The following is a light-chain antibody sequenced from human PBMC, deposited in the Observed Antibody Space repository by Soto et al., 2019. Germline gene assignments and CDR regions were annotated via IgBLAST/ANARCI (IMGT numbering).Light chain of an antibody. CDR3: SSFSSITREV. CDR2: QVS. CDR1: SSDVGGYYY. V-gene: IGLV2-14*01. J-gene: IGLJ2*01. Sequence: QSVLTQPASVSGSPGQSITISCTGTSSDVGGYYYVSWYQHHPGKAPKLMIYQVSNRPSGVSNRFSGSKSGNTASLTISGLQTEDEADYYCSSFSSITREVFGGGTKVTVL.